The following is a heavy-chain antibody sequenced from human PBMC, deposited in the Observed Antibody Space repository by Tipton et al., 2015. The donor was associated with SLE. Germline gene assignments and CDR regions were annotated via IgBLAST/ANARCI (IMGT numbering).Heavy chain of an antibody. CDR1: GGSFSGYY. CDR2: VNQSGST. Sequence: AGLVKPSETLSLTCAVYGGSFSGYYGSWIRQPPGKGLEWIGEVNQSGSTKYNPSLKSRLTITIDTSKTQFSLKLTSVTAADTAVYYCARALTIFGVAINDYNGMDVWGQGTTVTVSS. CDR3: ARALTIFGVAINDYNGMDV. J-gene: IGHJ6*02. V-gene: IGHV4-34*01. D-gene: IGHD3-3*01.